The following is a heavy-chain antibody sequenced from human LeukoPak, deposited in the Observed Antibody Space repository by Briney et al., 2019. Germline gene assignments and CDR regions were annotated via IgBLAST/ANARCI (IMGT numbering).Heavy chain of an antibody. V-gene: IGHV4-39*07. CDR3: ARDGYYDSSGSPSGAFDI. J-gene: IGHJ3*02. Sequence: SETLSLTCTVSGGSISSSSYYWGWIRQPPGKGLEWIGSIYYSGSTYYNPSLKSRVTISVDTSKNQFSLKLSSVTAADTAVYYCARDGYYDSSGSPSGAFDIWGQGTMVTVSS. CDR2: IYYSGST. D-gene: IGHD3-22*01. CDR1: GGSISSSSYY.